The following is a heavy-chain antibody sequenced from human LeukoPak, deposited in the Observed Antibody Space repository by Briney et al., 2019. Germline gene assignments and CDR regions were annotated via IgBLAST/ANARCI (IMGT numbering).Heavy chain of an antibody. D-gene: IGHD1-26*01. CDR1: VGSFGAHY. CDR3: AREASGSPEYFDS. CDR2: IDHSGST. V-gene: IGHV4-34*01. J-gene: IGHJ4*02. Sequence: PSETLSLTCAVYVGSFGAHYWSWIRQPPGKGLEWIGEIDHSGSTNYNPSLKSRVTMSVDTSKNQFSLKLNSVTAADTAVYYCAREASGSPEYFDSWAGGPWSPSPQ.